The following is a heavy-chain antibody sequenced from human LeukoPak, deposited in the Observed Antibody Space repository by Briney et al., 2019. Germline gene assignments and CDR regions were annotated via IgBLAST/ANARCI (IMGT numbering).Heavy chain of an antibody. CDR3: ARDLGQGLVN. V-gene: IGHV4-59*01. J-gene: IGHJ4*02. CDR1: GGSISSYY. D-gene: IGHD3-16*01. CDR2: IYYSGST. Sequence: PSETLSLTCTVSGGSISSYYWSWIRQPPGKGLEWIGYIYYSGSTNYNPSLKSRVTISVDTSKNQFSLKLSSVTAADTAVYYCARDLGQGLVNWGQGTLVTVSS.